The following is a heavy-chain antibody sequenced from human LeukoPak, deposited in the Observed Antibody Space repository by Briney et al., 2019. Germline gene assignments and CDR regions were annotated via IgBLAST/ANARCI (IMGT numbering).Heavy chain of an antibody. CDR2: IYYSGST. J-gene: IGHJ3*02. V-gene: IGHV4-59*01. Sequence: SETLSLTFTVSGGSISSYYWSWIRQPPGKGLEWIGYIYYSGSTNYNPSLKSRVTISVDTSKNQFSLKLSSVTAADTAVYYCARVWLSGSYFGGWAFDIWGQGTMVTVSS. D-gene: IGHD1-26*01. CDR3: ARVWLSGSYFGGWAFDI. CDR1: GGSISSYY.